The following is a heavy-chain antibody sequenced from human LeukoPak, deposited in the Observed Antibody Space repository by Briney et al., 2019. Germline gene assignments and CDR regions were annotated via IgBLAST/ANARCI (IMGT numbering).Heavy chain of an antibody. CDR1: GFTFSSYG. CDR2: ISYDGSNK. D-gene: IGHD3-16*01. J-gene: IGHJ6*02. V-gene: IGHV3-30*18. Sequence: PGGSLRLSCAASGFTFSSYGMHWVRQAPGKGLERVAVISYDGSNKYYADSVKGRFTISRDNSKNTLYLQMNSLRAEDTAVYYCANGADYYYYGMDVWGQGTTVTVSS. CDR3: ANGADYYYYGMDV.